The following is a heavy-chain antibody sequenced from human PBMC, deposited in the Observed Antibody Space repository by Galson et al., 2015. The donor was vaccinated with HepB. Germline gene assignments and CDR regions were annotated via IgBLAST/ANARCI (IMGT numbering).Heavy chain of an antibody. CDR2: IDPSDSYT. D-gene: IGHD5-18*01. CDR1: GYSFTSYW. Sequence: QSGAEVKKPGESLRISCKGSGYSFTSYWISWVRQMPGKGLEWMGRIDPSDSYTNYSPSFQGHVTISADKSFSTAYLQWDSLKASDTGIYYCARADWAMVDPYYMDVWGKGTTVTVSS. J-gene: IGHJ6*03. V-gene: IGHV5-10-1*01. CDR3: ARADWAMVDPYYMDV.